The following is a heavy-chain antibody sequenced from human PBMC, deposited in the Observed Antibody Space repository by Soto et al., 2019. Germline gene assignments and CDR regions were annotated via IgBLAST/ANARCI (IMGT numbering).Heavy chain of an antibody. J-gene: IGHJ5*02. CDR2: ISTSGGRP. CDR3: AKDPDRYDYVWGTYRYIDP. CDR1: GITFSNYA. D-gene: IGHD3-16*02. Sequence: EVQLLESGGGLVQPGGSLRLSCTASGITFSNYAMSWVRQAPRKWLEWVSSISTSGGRPYYADSVKGRFTISRDNSKNTLDLQMNSLRVEDTAVYYCAKDPDRYDYVWGTYRYIDPWGQGTLVTVSS. V-gene: IGHV3-23*01.